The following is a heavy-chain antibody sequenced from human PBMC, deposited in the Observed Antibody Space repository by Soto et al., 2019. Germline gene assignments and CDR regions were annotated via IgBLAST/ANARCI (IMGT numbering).Heavy chain of an antibody. CDR3: EKADCARLTVTTVFYYFAIDV. J-gene: IGHJ6*02. CDR1: SFSFSDYG. Sequence: EGSLRRSXVASSFSFSDYGMQRVREASGKDPQPVAVISDDGNKKNQAHAVKVRFTISRDNTKNTLYLQMNSLTAEDTAVYYCEKADCARLTVTTVFYYFAIDVWGQGTKVGVS. D-gene: IGHD1-7*01. CDR2: ISDDGNKK. V-gene: IGHV3-30*16.